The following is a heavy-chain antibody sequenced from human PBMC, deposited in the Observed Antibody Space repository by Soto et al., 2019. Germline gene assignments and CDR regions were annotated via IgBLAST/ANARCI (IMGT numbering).Heavy chain of an antibody. CDR2: ISCGGGYK. J-gene: IGHJ4*01. Sequence: PVRLSSAVSGFTFNSHVMHCVRHAPGKGLVWGAVISCGGGYKYYGESVKGRFTISRDNSTNTLFLQMDSLCSEGTAVYYCARGPQSCSSAACYTDDLWGHGALVIVSS. V-gene: IGHV3-30*03. CDR3: ARGPQSCSSAACYTDDL. CDR1: GFTFNSHV. D-gene: IGHD2-2*01.